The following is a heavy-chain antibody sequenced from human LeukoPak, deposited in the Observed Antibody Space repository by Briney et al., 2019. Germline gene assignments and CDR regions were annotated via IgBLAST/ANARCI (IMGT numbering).Heavy chain of an antibody. CDR1: GYSISIGDY. CDR3: ASTRGRPRGNAGSLDY. Sequence: PSETLSLTCALSGYSISIGDYGGWIGHPPGTGLEWIGSILNSGSTYYNPSLKSRVTISADTSKKHFSLKLSSVTAADTAVYYCASTRGRPRGNAGSLDYWGQGTQVTVST. J-gene: IGHJ4*02. D-gene: IGHD1-14*01. CDR2: ILNSGST. V-gene: IGHV4-38-2*01.